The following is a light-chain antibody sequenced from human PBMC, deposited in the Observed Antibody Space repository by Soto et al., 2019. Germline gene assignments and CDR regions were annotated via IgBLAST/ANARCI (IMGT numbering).Light chain of an antibody. Sequence: QSVLTQPPSASGSPGQSVTISCTGTSSVVGAYNYVSWYQQHPGKAPKLIIYEVNKRPSGVPDRFSGSKSGNAASLTVSGLQAEDEADYYCSSHTGSNTYVFGAGTKVTVL. CDR3: SSHTGSNTYV. J-gene: IGLJ1*01. CDR2: EVN. V-gene: IGLV2-8*01. CDR1: SSVVGAYNY.